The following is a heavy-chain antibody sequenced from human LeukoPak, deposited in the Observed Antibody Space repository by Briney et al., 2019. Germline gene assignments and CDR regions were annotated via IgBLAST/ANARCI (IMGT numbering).Heavy chain of an antibody. CDR1: GGSISSYY. CDR3: ARAGYCTNGVCISRGGYYYYMDV. D-gene: IGHD2-8*01. J-gene: IGHJ6*03. V-gene: IGHV4-59*12. CDR2: IYYSGST. Sequence: PSETLSLTCTVSGGSISSYYWSWIRQPPGKGLECIGYIYYSGSTNYNPSLKSRVAISVDTSKNQFSLKLSSVTAADTAVYYCARAGYCTNGVCISRGGYYYYMDVWGKGTTVTVSS.